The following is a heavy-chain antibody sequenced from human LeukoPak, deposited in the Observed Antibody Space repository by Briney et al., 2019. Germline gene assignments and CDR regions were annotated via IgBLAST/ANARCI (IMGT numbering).Heavy chain of an antibody. J-gene: IGHJ4*02. CDR3: AIVSNHVDLGGY. D-gene: IGHD3-16*01. CDR1: GFSFSNCP. CDR2: IGSSGVTT. Sequence: PGGSLRLSCAASGFSFSNCPLDWVRQAPGKGLEWVSSIGSSGVTTYYADSVKGRFTISRDNSKNTLYLQMDSLRAEDTAAYYCAIVSNHVDLGGYWGQGTLVTVSS. V-gene: IGHV3-23*01.